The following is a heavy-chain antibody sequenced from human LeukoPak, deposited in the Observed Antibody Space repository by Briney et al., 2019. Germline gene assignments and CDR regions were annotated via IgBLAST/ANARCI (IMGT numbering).Heavy chain of an antibody. CDR1: GFTFDDYA. V-gene: IGHV3-9*03. D-gene: IGHD6-13*01. Sequence: RRSLRVSCASSGFTFDDYALHELRPAPGRGGAGVYGICWYRCRLGYEGSVKGPFPISRDNAKTSLYLQMNSLRAEDMALYYCATSAAGFFDYWGQGTLVTVSS. J-gene: IGHJ4*02. CDR2: ICWYRCRL. CDR3: ATSAAGFFDY.